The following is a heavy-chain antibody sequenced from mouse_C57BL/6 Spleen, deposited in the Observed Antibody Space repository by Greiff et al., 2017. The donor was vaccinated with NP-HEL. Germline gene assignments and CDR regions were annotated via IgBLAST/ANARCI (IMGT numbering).Heavy chain of an antibody. CDR3: AREKFGLLDWYFDV. D-gene: IGHD2-3*01. CDR1: GYTFTSYW. J-gene: IGHJ1*03. CDR2: IDPNSGGT. Sequence: QVHVKQPGAELVKPGASVKLSCKASGYTFTSYWMHWVKQRPGRGLEWIGRIDPNSGGTKYNEKFKSKATLTVDKPSSTAYMQLSSLTSEDSAVYYCAREKFGLLDWYFDVWGTGTTVTVSS. V-gene: IGHV1-72*01.